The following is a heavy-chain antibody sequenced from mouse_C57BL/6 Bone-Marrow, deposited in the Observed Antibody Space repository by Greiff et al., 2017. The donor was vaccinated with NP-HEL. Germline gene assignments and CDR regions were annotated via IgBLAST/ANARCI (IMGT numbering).Heavy chain of an antibody. V-gene: IGHV1-69*01. Sequence: QVQLQQPGAELVMPGASVKLSCKASGYTFTSYWMHWVKQRPGQGLEWIGEIDPSDSYTNYNQKFKGKSTLTVDKSSSTAYMQLSSLTSEDSAVYYCARRDYDCGLDYWGQGTTLTVSS. CDR3: ARRDYDCGLDY. J-gene: IGHJ2*01. CDR2: IDPSDSYT. CDR1: GYTFTSYW. D-gene: IGHD2-4*01.